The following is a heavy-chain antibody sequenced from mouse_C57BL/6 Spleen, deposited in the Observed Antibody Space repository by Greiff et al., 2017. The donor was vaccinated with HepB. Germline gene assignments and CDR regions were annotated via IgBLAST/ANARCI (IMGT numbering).Heavy chain of an antibody. J-gene: IGHJ2*01. D-gene: IGHD2-2*01. CDR2: IYPGSGNT. CDR3: ARATMVTPYFDY. CDR1: GYTFTDYY. Sequence: QVQLKQSGAELVRPGASVKLSCKASGYTFTDYYINWVKQRPGQGLEWIARIYPGSGNTYYNEKFKGKATLTAEKSSSTAYMQLSSLTSEDSAVYFCARATMVTPYFDYWGQGTTLTVSS. V-gene: IGHV1-76*01.